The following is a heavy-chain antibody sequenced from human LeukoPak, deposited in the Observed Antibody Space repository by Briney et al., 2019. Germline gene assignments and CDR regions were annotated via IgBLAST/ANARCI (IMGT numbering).Heavy chain of an antibody. D-gene: IGHD1-1*01. CDR1: GSTFSSYA. Sequence: GGSLRLSCAASGSTFSSYAMSWFRQAPGKGLEWVSAISGSGGSTYYADSVKGRFTISRDNSKNTLYLQMNSLRAEDTAVYYCAKDSLDSRYFDYWGQGTLVTVSS. V-gene: IGHV3-23*01. CDR2: ISGSGGST. J-gene: IGHJ4*02. CDR3: AKDSLDSRYFDY.